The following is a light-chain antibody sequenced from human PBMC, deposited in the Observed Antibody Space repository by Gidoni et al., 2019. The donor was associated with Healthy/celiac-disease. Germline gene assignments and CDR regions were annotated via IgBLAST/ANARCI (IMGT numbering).Light chain of an antibody. Sequence: EIVLTQSPGTLSLSPGERATLSCRASQSVSSSYLAWYQQKPGQAPRLLIYGASSRATGIPDRFRGSGSGTDFTLTSSRLDPEDFEVYYCQKYGSSPLTFGGGTKVEIK. CDR3: QKYGSSPLT. V-gene: IGKV3-20*01. J-gene: IGKJ4*01. CDR1: QSVSSSY. CDR2: GAS.